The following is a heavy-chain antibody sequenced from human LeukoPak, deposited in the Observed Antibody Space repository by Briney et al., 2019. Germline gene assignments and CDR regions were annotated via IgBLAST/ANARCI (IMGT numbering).Heavy chain of an antibody. CDR3: ATGVASGGPPMR. D-gene: IGHD6-13*01. CDR2: ICGGGTT. Sequence: QTGGSLRLSCAASGFTVSGNCMSWVRQAPAKGLKWVSVICGGGTTYYADSVKGRFTISRDNSKNTVYLQMNSLRAEDTAVYYCATGVASGGPPMRWGQGTLVTVSS. V-gene: IGHV3-53*01. J-gene: IGHJ4*02. CDR1: GFTVSGNC.